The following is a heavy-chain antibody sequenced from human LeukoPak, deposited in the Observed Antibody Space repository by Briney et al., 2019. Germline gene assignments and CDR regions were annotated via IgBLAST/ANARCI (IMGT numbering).Heavy chain of an antibody. CDR1: GYTFTGYY. J-gene: IGHJ4*02. CDR2: INSNSGGT. Sequence: ASVKVSCKASGYTFTGYYMHWVRQAPGQGLEWMGRINSNSGGTNYAQKLQGRVTMTTDTSTSTAYMELRSLRSDDTAVYYCARDGRYCSGGSCYSFDYWGQGTLVTVSS. CDR3: ARDGRYCSGGSCYSFDY. V-gene: IGHV1-2*06. D-gene: IGHD2-15*01.